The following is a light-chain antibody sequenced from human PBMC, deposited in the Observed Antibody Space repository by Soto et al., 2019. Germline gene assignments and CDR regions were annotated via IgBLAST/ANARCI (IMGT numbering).Light chain of an antibody. V-gene: IGLV2-23*02. CDR1: SSDVGSYIL. J-gene: IGLJ1*01. CDR3: CSYAGSSTGYV. CDR2: EVS. Sequence: QSALTQPASVSGSPGQSITISCTGTSSDVGSYILVSWYQQHPGKAPQLMIYEVSKRPSGGSNRFSGSKSGNTSSLTISGLQAEDEADYYCCSYAGSSTGYVFGTGTKLTVL.